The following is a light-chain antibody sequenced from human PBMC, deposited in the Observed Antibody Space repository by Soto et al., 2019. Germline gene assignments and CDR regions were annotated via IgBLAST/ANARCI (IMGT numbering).Light chain of an antibody. Sequence: EIVMTQSPDTLYVSPGERVTLSCRASQSVSSDLAWYQQKPGQAPRLLIYGASTRATDIAARFSGSGSGTEFTLIISSLQSEAFAVYYCHQYTNWPPYTFGQGTKLEIK. V-gene: IGKV3-15*01. CDR1: QSVSSD. J-gene: IGKJ2*01. CDR3: HQYTNWPPYT. CDR2: GAS.